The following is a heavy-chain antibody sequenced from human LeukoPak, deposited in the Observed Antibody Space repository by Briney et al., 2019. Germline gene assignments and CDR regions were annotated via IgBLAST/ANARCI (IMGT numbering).Heavy chain of an antibody. D-gene: IGHD6-19*01. V-gene: IGHV3-23*01. CDR2: ISDDSGST. CDR1: ELMFSSYA. CDR3: ARDQYAVAGHDAFDI. J-gene: IGHJ3*02. Sequence: GGSLRLSCAAPELMFSSYAMSWVRQAPGKGLEWVSGISDDSGSTYCADSVRGRFTISRDNSKNTLYLQMNSLRAEDTAVYYCARDQYAVAGHDAFDIWGQGTMVTVS.